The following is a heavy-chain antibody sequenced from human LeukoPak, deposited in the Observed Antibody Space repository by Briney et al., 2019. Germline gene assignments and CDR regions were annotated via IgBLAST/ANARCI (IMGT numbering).Heavy chain of an antibody. J-gene: IGHJ5*02. CDR3: ARNLYCSGGSCKFPNWFDP. V-gene: IGHV1-18*01. CDR2: ISAYNGNT. Sequence: ASVTVSCKASGYTFTSYGISWVRQAPGQGLEGMGWISAYNGNTNYAQKLQGRVTMTTDTSTSTAYMELRSLRSDDTAVYYCARNLYCSGGSCKFPNWFDPWGQGTLVTVSS. CDR1: GYTFTSYG. D-gene: IGHD2-15*01.